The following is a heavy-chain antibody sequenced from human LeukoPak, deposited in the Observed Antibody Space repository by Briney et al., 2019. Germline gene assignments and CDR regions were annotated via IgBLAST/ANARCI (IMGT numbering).Heavy chain of an antibody. CDR2: ISYDGSNK. CDR3: AKPDTAMVGPTYFDY. V-gene: IGHV3-30*18. J-gene: IGHJ4*02. CDR1: GFTFSSYG. Sequence: GGSLRLSCAASGFTFSSYGMHWVRQAPGKGLEWVAVISYDGSNKYYADSVKGRFTISRDNSKNTLYLQMNSLRAEDTAVYYCAKPDTAMVGPTYFDYWGQGTLVTVSS. D-gene: IGHD5-18*01.